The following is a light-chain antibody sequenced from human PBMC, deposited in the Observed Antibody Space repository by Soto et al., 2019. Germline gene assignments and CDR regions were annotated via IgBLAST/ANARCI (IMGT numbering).Light chain of an antibody. V-gene: IGKV3-11*01. Sequence: EILLTQSPATRSLSPGERATLSCRASQSVSSYLAWYQQKPGQAPRLLIYDASNRATGIPARFSGSGSGTDFTLTISSLEPEDFAVYYCQQRSNWLTFGGGTKVDIK. CDR1: QSVSSY. CDR2: DAS. CDR3: QQRSNWLT. J-gene: IGKJ4*01.